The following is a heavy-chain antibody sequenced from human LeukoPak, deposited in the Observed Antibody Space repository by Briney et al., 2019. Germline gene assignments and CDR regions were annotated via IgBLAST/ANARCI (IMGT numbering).Heavy chain of an antibody. Sequence: PSETLSLTCTLSGGSYSSYYWSWIQQPPGKGLEWIGYIYYSGSTNYNPSLKSRVTISVDTSKNQFSLKLSSVTAADTAVYYCARNYGRQGWFDPWGQGTLVTVSS. D-gene: IGHD4-17*01. V-gene: IGHV4-59*01. CDR3: ARNYGRQGWFDP. CDR1: GGSYSSYY. J-gene: IGHJ5*02. CDR2: IYYSGST.